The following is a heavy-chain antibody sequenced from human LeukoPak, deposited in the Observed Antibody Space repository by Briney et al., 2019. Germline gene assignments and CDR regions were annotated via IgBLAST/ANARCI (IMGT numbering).Heavy chain of an antibody. D-gene: IGHD6-25*01. CDR3: ARERYSSVFHEALDM. CDR1: GFTFSSYG. J-gene: IGHJ3*02. Sequence: GGSLRLSCAASGFTFSSYGMHWVRQAPGKGLEYVSAVRSDGTTFYANSVKGRFTISRDNSKNTLYLQMGRLRAEDMGVYFCARERYSSVFHEALDMWGPGTMVIVSS. V-gene: IGHV3-64*01. CDR2: VRSDGTT.